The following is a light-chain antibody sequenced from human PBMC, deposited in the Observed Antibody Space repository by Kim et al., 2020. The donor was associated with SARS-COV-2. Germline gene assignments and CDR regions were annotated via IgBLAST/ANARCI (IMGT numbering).Light chain of an antibody. V-gene: IGKV1-5*03. CDR2: KSS. CDR1: QTISTW. J-gene: IGKJ2*01. Sequence: DIQMTQSPSTLSASVGDRVTITCRASQTISTWLAWYQQKPGRAPKLLIHKSSSLQSGVPSRFSGSGSGTEFTLTVSSLQSDDFATYGGGQDDIEQYTCGQVSKL. CDR3: GQDDIEQYT.